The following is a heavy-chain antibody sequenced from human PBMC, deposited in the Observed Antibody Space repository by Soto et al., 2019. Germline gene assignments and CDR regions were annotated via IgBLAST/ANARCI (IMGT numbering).Heavy chain of an antibody. D-gene: IGHD5-18*01. CDR3: ARGSRGYSYGSIDY. CDR2: IWYDGSNK. J-gene: IGHJ4*02. V-gene: IGHV3-33*01. Sequence: QVQLVESGGGVVQPGRSLRLSCAASGFTFSSYGMHWVRQAPGKGLEWVAVIWYDGSNKYYADSVKGRFTISRDNSKNTLYLQMNSLRAEATAVYYCARGSRGYSYGSIDYWGQGTLVTVSS. CDR1: GFTFSSYG.